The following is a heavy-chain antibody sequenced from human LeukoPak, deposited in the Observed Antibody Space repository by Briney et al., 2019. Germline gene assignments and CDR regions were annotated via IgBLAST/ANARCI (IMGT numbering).Heavy chain of an antibody. J-gene: IGHJ4*02. D-gene: IGHD1-1*01. CDR1: GFTVSSNY. V-gene: IGHV3-53*01. CDR2: IYSGGST. Sequence: GGSLRLSCAASGFTVSSNYMSWVRQALGKGLEWVSVIYSGGSTYYADSVKGRFTISRDNSKNTLYLQMNSLRAEDTAVYYCAKDYKQGYFDYWGQGTLVTVSS. CDR3: AKDYKQGYFDY.